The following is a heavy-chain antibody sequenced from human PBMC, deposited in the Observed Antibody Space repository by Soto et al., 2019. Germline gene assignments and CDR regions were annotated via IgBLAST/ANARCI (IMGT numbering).Heavy chain of an antibody. J-gene: IGHJ3*02. CDR3: ARSGFGELESNVFDI. V-gene: IGHV1-69*13. CDR1: GGTFSRYA. D-gene: IGHD3-10*01. CDR2: IIPIFGIA. Sequence: GASVKVSCKASGGTFSRYAISWVRQAPGQGLEWMGGIIPIFGIANYAQKFQGRVTITADESTSTAYMELSSLRSEDTAVYYCARSGFGELESNVFDIWGQGTMVTVSS.